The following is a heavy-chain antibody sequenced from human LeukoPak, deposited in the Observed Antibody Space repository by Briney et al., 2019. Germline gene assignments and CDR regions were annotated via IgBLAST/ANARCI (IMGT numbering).Heavy chain of an antibody. CDR3: AREAHDFWSGYYRANYMDV. D-gene: IGHD3-3*01. CDR1: GGSISSYY. Sequence: SETLSLTCGVSGGSISSYYWSWIRQPAGKGLEWIGRIDTSGGTNYNPSPKSRVTMSVDTSKNQFSLKLSSVTAADTAVYYCAREAHDFWSGYYRANYMDVWGRGTTVTVSS. V-gene: IGHV4-4*07. CDR2: IDTSGGT. J-gene: IGHJ6*03.